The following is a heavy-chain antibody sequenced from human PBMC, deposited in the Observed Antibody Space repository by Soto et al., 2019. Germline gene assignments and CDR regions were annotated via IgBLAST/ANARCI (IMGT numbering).Heavy chain of an antibody. CDR2: INAGNGNT. Sequence: VXSVKVSCKASVYTFASYAMHWVRQAPGQRLEWMGWINAGNGNTKYSQKFQGRVTITRDTSASTAYMELSSLRSEDTAVYYCARYSSGWWGDNWFDPWGQGTLVTVSS. D-gene: IGHD6-19*01. CDR3: ARYSSGWWGDNWFDP. J-gene: IGHJ5*02. CDR1: VYTFASYA. V-gene: IGHV1-3*01.